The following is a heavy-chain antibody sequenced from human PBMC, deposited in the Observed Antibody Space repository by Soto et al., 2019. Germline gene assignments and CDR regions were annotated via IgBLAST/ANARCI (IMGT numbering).Heavy chain of an antibody. Sequence: EVQLVESGGGLVKPGESLRLSCVASGFSFNIAWMSWVRQAPGKGLEWVGRIKSKDAGATTHFAAPVRGRFSISRDDSMNTVSLQMNNLKTEDTAVYYCVTRDVYKPNRYFDFWGRGTLVTVSS. CDR1: GFSFNIAW. V-gene: IGHV3-15*01. CDR3: VTRDVYKPNRYFDF. D-gene: IGHD1-1*01. J-gene: IGHJ2*01. CDR2: IKSKDAGATT.